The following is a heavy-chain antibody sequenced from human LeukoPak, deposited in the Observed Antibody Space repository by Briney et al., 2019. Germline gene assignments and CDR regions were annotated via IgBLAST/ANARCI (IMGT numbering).Heavy chain of an antibody. J-gene: IGHJ5*02. CDR1: GYTFTSYG. CDR2: ISAYNGNI. CDR3: ARDPWQWLVLGWFDP. Sequence: GASVKVSCKASGYTFTSYGISWVRQAPGQGLEWMGWISAYNGNINYAQKLQGRVTMTTDTSTSTAYMELRSLRSDDTAVYYCARDPWQWLVLGWFDPWGQGTLVTVSS. D-gene: IGHD6-19*01. V-gene: IGHV1-18*01.